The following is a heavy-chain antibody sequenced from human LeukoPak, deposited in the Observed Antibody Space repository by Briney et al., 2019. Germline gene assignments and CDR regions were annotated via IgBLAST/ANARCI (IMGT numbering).Heavy chain of an antibody. J-gene: IGHJ6*02. CDR3: ARNLPYGDYRYYYYGMDV. D-gene: IGHD4-17*01. Sequence: VASVKVSCKASGYTFTGYYMHWVRQAPGQGLEWMGWINPNSGGTNYAQKFQGRVTMTRDTSISTAYMELSRLRSDDTAVYYCARNLPYGDYRYYYYGMDVWGQGTTVTVSS. CDR2: INPNSGGT. V-gene: IGHV1-2*02. CDR1: GYTFTGYY.